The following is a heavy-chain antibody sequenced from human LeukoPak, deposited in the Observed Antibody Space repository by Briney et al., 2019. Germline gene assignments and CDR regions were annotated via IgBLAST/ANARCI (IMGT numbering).Heavy chain of an antibody. CDR1: EYGFTTYW. V-gene: IGHV5-51*01. Sequence: GESLKISCKGLEYGFTTYWIGGGPQMPGKGLDWMGIIYPGESDTKYSPSFQGQVTISADKSISTAYLQWGSLKASDTAMYYCARTHSNCMIDYWGQGTLVTVSS. CDR2: IYPGESDT. CDR3: ARTHSNCMIDY. D-gene: IGHD4-11*01. J-gene: IGHJ4*02.